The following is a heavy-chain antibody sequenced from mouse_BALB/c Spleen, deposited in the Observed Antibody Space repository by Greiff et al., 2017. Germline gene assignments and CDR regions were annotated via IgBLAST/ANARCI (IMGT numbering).Heavy chain of an antibody. CDR3: ARVPTTGWYFDV. Sequence: EVQRVESGGGLVQPGGSLRLSCATSGFTFSDFYMEWVRQPPGKRLEWIAASRNKANDYTTEYSASVKGRFIVSRDTSQSILYLQMNALRAEDTAIYYCARVPTTGWYFDVWGAGTTVTVSS. CDR1: GFTFSDFY. CDR2: SRNKANDYTT. J-gene: IGHJ1*01. V-gene: IGHV7-1*02. D-gene: IGHD2-12*01.